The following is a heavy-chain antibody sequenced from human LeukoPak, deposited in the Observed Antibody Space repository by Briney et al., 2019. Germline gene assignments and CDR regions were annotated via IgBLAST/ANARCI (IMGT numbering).Heavy chain of an antibody. CDR1: GFVFSNYG. V-gene: IGHV3-30*02. J-gene: IGHJ4*02. CDR3: AKDSNTGYVSVGPDY. CDR2: VRYDESNE. Sequence: PGGSLRLSCQTSGFVFSNYGMHWVRQAPGKGLEWVAFVRYDESNEYYADSVKGRFTISRDNSRNTLHLQMNSLRAEDTGVYSCAKDSNTGYVSVGPDYWGLGTLVTVSS. D-gene: IGHD5-12*01.